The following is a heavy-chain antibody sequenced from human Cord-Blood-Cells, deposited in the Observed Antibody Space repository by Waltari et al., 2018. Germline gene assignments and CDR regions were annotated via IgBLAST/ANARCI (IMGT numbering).Heavy chain of an antibody. CDR1: GGTFSSYA. J-gene: IGHJ3*02. D-gene: IGHD2-8*01. Sequence: QVQLVQSGAEVKKPGSTEKVACKASGGTFSSYAISWGRQAPGQGLEWMGGIIPIFGTANYAQKFQGRVTITADESTSTAYMELSSLRSEDTAVYYCAGPKGGVAFDIWGQGTMVTVSS. CDR3: AGPKGGVAFDI. CDR2: IIPIFGTA. V-gene: IGHV1-69*01.